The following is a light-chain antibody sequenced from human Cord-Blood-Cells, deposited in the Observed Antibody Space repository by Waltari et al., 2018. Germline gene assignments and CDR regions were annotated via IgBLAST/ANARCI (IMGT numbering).Light chain of an antibody. J-gene: IGLJ3*02. CDR3: QTWGTGFWV. CDR2: LSGDGSH. Sequence: QLVLTQSPSASASLGASVKLTCTLSSGHSSYAIACPPQHPETSPRYLMHLSGDGSHSKGDGIPDRFSGSSSGAERYLTLSTLQSEDEADYYCQTWGTGFWVFGGGTKLTVL. CDR1: SGHSSYA. V-gene: IGLV4-69*01.